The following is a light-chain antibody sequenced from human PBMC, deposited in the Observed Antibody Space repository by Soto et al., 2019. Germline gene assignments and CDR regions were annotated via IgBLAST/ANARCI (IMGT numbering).Light chain of an antibody. Sequence: QSVLTQPASVSGSPGQSITISCTGTSRDVGGYNYVSWYQQHPGKAPKLVIYDVSNRPSGVSDRFSGSKSGNTASLTISGLQTEDEADYYCSSSSNSTTLYVFGTGSKATVL. V-gene: IGLV2-14*01. J-gene: IGLJ1*01. CDR3: SSSSNSTTLYV. CDR2: DVS. CDR1: SRDVGGYNY.